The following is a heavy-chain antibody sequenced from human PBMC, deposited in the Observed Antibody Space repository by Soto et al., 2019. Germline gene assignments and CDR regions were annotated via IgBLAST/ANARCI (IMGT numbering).Heavy chain of an antibody. CDR3: AREGGSGWYYYDY. Sequence: SETLSLTCAVNGGSFSGYSWTWIRQAPGKGLDWIGEINYTGTTNYSPSLKSRVTLSVDTSKNQFSLELRSVSAAGTAAYYCAREGGSGWYYYDYWGHGTLVTVSS. V-gene: IGHV4-34*01. D-gene: IGHD6-19*01. CDR2: INYTGTT. J-gene: IGHJ4*01. CDR1: GGSFSGYS.